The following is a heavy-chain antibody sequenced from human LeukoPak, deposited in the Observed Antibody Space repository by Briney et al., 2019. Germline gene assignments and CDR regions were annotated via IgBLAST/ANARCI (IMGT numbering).Heavy chain of an antibody. CDR1: GFSFSSYG. J-gene: IGHJ4*02. Sequence: TGGSLRLSCVGSGFSFSSYGMNWVRQAPGKGLEWISYISRSGSTKYYGDSVKGRFTISRDNAQNSLYLQMNSLRAEDTGVYYCLGSYYIPDYWGQGTLVTVSS. V-gene: IGHV3-48*03. CDR3: LGSYYIPDY. CDR2: ISRSGSTK. D-gene: IGHD3-10*01.